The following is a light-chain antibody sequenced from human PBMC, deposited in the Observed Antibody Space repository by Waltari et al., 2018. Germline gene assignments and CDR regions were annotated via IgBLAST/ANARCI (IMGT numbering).Light chain of an antibody. J-gene: IGLJ3*02. CDR3: SSYTSSSTWV. CDR2: DVN. V-gene: IGLV2-14*01. Sequence: QSALTQPASVSGSPGQSITISCTGTSSDVGGYNHVSWYQQHPGEAPKLMIYDVNKRPSGISNRFSGSKSGNTASLTISGLQAEDGADYYCSSYTSSSTWVFGGGTKLTVL. CDR1: SSDVGGYNH.